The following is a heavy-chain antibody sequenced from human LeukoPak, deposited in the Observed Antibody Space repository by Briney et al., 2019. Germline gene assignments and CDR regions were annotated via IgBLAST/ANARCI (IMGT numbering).Heavy chain of an antibody. D-gene: IGHD4-23*01. Sequence: ASVKVSCKASGYTFTSYGISWVRQAPGQGLEWMGGIIPIFGTANYAQKFQGRVTITADESTSTAYMELSSLRSEDTAVYYCARDHGGSSDYWGQGTLVTVSS. CDR3: ARDHGGSSDY. CDR1: GYTFTSYG. CDR2: IIPIFGTA. V-gene: IGHV1-69*13. J-gene: IGHJ4*02.